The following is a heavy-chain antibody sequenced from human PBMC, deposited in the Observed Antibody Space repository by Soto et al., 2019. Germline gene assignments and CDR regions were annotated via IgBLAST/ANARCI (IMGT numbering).Heavy chain of an antibody. CDR2: IWYDGSNE. CDR3: ARDDIPGITVATYGLDV. Sequence: PWRSLRLSCAASGFIFSNFGMHWVRQAPGKGLEWVAVIWYDGSNEYYADSVKGRFTISKDNSKNILYLQMNSLRAEDTAVYYCARDDIPGITVATYGLDVWGQGTTVTVSS. J-gene: IGHJ6*02. CDR1: GFIFSNFG. V-gene: IGHV3-33*01. D-gene: IGHD6-19*01.